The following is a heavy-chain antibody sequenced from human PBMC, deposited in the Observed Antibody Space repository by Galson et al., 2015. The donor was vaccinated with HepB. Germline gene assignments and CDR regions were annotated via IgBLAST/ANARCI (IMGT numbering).Heavy chain of an antibody. CDR1: GYSFTSYW. Sequence: QSGAEVKKPGESLRISCKGSGYSFTSYWISWVRQMPGKGLEWMGRIDPSDSYTNYSPSFQGHVTISADKSISTAYLQWSSLKASDTAMYYCAVPREDMVRGVTSENYYYYGMDVWGQGTTVTVSS. CDR3: AVPREDMVRGVTSENYYYYGMDV. V-gene: IGHV5-10-1*01. D-gene: IGHD3-10*01. CDR2: IDPSDSYT. J-gene: IGHJ6*02.